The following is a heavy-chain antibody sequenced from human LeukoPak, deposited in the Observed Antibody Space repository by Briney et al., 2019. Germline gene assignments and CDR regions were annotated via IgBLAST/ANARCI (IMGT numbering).Heavy chain of an antibody. CDR2: IYTGDSDT. CDR3: AIHHGMATTSPFAY. CDR1: GYSFTSYW. Sequence: GESLKISCKGSGYSFTSYWIAWVRQVPGKSLEWIGIIYTGDSDTRYSPSFQGQVTIQDDKSISTAYLQWSSLKAWDTAMYYCAIHHGMATTSPFAYWGQGTLVTVSS. V-gene: IGHV5-51*01. D-gene: IGHD5-24*01. J-gene: IGHJ4*02.